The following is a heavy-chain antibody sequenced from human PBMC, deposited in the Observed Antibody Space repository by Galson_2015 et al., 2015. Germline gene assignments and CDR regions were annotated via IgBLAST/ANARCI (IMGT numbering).Heavy chain of an antibody. J-gene: IGHJ2*01. CDR2: IYPGDSDT. CDR1: GFRFTNYW. Sequence: QSGAEVKKPGESLKISCQGSGFRFTNYWIGWVRQMPGKGQELMGIIYPGDSDTRYSPSFQGQVTISADKSINTAYLQWSSLRASDTAIYYCARHSQYFDLWGRGTLVTVSS. CDR3: ARHSQYFDL. V-gene: IGHV5-51*01.